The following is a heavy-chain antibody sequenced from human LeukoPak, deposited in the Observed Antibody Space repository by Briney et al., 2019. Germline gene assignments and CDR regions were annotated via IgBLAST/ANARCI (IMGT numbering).Heavy chain of an antibody. CDR3: EILQLGPGVGAFDY. J-gene: IGHJ3*01. CDR2: ISGSGGST. V-gene: IGHV3-23*01. D-gene: IGHD7-27*01. CDR1: VFTFSSHG. Sequence: GGSLRLSCAASVFTFSSHGMSWVRQAPGKGLEWVSVISGSGGSTYYAESVKGRFTISRDNSKNTLHLQMNSLRAEDTAVYYCEILQLGPGVGAFDYWGQGTMVTVSS.